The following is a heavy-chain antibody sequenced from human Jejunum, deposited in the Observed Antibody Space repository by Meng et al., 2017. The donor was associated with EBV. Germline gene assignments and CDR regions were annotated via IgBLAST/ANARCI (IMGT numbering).Heavy chain of an antibody. V-gene: IGHV4-4*02. Sequence: QVQRPEPGPGLWKPSGTLSLTGPFSGDSISSRTWWSWFRQPPGKGLEWIGEIYHSGSTNYNPSLKSRVTISVDKSKNQFSLKLSSVTAADTAVYYCARYGSGYFPALWYWGQGTLVTVSS. J-gene: IGHJ4*02. CDR1: GDSISSRTW. CDR3: ARYGSGYFPALWY. CDR2: IYHSGST. D-gene: IGHD3-3*01.